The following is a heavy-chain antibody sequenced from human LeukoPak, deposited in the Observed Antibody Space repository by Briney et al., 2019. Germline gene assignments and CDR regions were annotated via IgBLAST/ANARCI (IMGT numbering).Heavy chain of an antibody. CDR3: ARGGTGYFDWSSNYYFDY. Sequence: SETLSLTCTVSGGSVSSGSYYWSWIRQPPGKGLEWIGYIYYSGSTNYNPSLKSRVTISVDTSKNQFSLKLSSVTAADTAVYYCARGGTGYFDWSSNYYFDYWGQGTLVTVSS. CDR2: IYYSGST. D-gene: IGHD3-9*01. CDR1: GGSVSSGSYY. J-gene: IGHJ4*02. V-gene: IGHV4-61*01.